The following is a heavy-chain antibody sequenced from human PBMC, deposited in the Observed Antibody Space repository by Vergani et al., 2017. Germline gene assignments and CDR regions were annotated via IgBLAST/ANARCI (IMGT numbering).Heavy chain of an antibody. V-gene: IGHV4-61*10. CDR1: GGSVSSGSYY. CDR3: AREGRYGSGSYGQLDV. J-gene: IGHJ6*04. CDR2: IYYSGST. D-gene: IGHD3-10*01. Sequence: QVQLQESGPGLVKPSETLSLTCTVSGGSVSSGSYYWSWIRQPAGKGLEWIGYIYYSGSTNYNPSLKSRVTISVDTSKNQFSLKLSSVTAADTAVYYCAREGRYGSGSYGQLDVWGKETTVTVSS.